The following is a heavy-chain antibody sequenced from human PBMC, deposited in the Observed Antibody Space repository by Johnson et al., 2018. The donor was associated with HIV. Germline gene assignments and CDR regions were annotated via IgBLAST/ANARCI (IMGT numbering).Heavy chain of an antibody. CDR2: IYSGGST. Sequence: EQLVESGGGLVQPGGSLRLSCAASGFTVSSNYMSWVRQAPGKGLEWVSVIYSGGSTYYADSVKGRFTISRDNSKNTLYLQMNSLRAEDTAVYYCARDHRAYCGGDCYSDAFDSWGQGTMVTVSS. CDR1: GFTVSSNY. V-gene: IGHV3-66*01. J-gene: IGHJ3*02. CDR3: ARDHRAYCGGDCYSDAFDS. D-gene: IGHD2-21*02.